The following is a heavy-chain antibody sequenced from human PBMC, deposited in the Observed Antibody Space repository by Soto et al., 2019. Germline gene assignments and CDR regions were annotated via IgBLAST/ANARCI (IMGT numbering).Heavy chain of an antibody. CDR3: AKVHSTHINDGYYYGMDV. CDR1: GFTFSSYG. D-gene: IGHD2-15*01. Sequence: QVQLVESGGGVVQPGRSLRLSCAASGFTFSSYGMHWVRQAPGKGLEWVAVISYDGSNKYYADSVKGRFTISRDNSKNTLYLQMNSLRAQDTGVYYCAKVHSTHINDGYYYGMDVWGQGTTVTVSS. CDR2: ISYDGSNK. J-gene: IGHJ6*02. V-gene: IGHV3-30*18.